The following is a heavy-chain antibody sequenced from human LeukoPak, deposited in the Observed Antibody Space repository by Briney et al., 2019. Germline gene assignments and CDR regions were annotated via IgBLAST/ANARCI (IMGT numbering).Heavy chain of an antibody. CDR3: ARGEPLRFLEWLYFDY. J-gene: IGHJ4*02. V-gene: IGHV4-30-4*08. D-gene: IGHD3-3*01. CDR1: GGSISSGDYY. CDR2: IYYSGST. Sequence: SETLSLTCTVSGGSISSGDYYWSWIRQPPGKGLERIGYIYYSGSTYYNPSLKSRVTISVDTSKNQFSLKLSSVTAADTAVYYCARGEPLRFLEWLYFDYWGQGTLVTVSS.